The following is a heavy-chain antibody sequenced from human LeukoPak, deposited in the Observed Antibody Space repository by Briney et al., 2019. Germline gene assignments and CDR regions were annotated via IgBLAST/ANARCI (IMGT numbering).Heavy chain of an antibody. D-gene: IGHD1-26*01. CDR1: GFTLSSYA. CDR3: AKNLGGNYYYFDY. J-gene: IGHJ4*02. Sequence: GGSLRLSCAASGFTLSSYAMSWVRQAPGKGLEWVSAITGTGFTTYYADSMKGRLTISRDNSKNTLYLQVNSLRAEDTAVYYCAKNLGGNYYYFDYWGQGTLVTVSS. V-gene: IGHV3-23*01. CDR2: ITGTGFTT.